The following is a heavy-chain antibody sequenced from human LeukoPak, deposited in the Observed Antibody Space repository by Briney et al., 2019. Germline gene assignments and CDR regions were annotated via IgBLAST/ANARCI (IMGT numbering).Heavy chain of an antibody. J-gene: IGHJ4*02. Sequence: PSETLSLTCAVSGYSISSGYYWGWIRRPPGKGLEWIGSIYHSGSTYYNPSLKSRVTISVDTSQSQFSLKLSSVTAADTAVYYCARGRIDYFDSSGYSGYFDYWGQGTLVTVSS. D-gene: IGHD3-22*01. CDR2: IYHSGST. V-gene: IGHV4-38-2*01. CDR1: GYSISSGYY. CDR3: ARGRIDYFDSSGYSGYFDY.